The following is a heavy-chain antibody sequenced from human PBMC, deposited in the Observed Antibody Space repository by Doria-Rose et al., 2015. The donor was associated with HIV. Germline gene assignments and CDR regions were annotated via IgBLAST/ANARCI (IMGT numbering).Heavy chain of an antibody. CDR3: AKAPIIGPKYYFYMDV. V-gene: IGHV3-9*01. Sequence: VQLQESGGGLVQPGRSLRLSCVGSGFSFESYAMHWVRLAPGKGLEWVAGISWDSGAKGHADSVEGRFTISRDNAKKSVYLEMRSLRPEDTAFYYCAKAPIIGPKYYFYMDVWGKGTSVTVSS. J-gene: IGHJ6*03. D-gene: IGHD3-3*01. CDR1: GFSFESYA. CDR2: ISWDSGAK.